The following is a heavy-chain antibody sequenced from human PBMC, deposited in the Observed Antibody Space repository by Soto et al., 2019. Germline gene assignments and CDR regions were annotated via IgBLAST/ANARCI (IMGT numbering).Heavy chain of an antibody. CDR1: GYTFTGYY. CDR3: ARVGLGYCSGGSCYYYGMDV. CDR2: INPNSGGT. D-gene: IGHD2-15*01. V-gene: IGHV1-2*02. J-gene: IGHJ6*02. Sequence: ASVKVSCKASGYTFTGYYMHWVRQAPGQGLEWMGWINPNSGGTNYAQKFQGRVTMTRDTSISTAYMELSRLRSDDTAVYYCARVGLGYCSGGSCYYYGMDVWGQGTTVTVSS.